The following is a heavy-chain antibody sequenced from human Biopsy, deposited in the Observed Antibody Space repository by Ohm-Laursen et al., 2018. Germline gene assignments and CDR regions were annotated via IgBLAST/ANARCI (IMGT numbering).Heavy chain of an antibody. V-gene: IGHV4-39*01. CDR1: GGSISNNNYY. CDR3: ARGYDTSGYYYVS. CDR2: IFYRGST. J-gene: IGHJ5*02. Sequence: GTLSLTCPVSGGSISNNNYYWGWIRQPPGKGLEWIGSIFYRGSTHYKPSLKSRVNISVDTSKNQFSLKLNSVTAADTAVYYCARGYDTSGYYYVSWGQGTLVTVSS. D-gene: IGHD3-22*01.